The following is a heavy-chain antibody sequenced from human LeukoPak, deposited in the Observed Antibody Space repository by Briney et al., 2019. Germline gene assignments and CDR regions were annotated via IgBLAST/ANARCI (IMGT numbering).Heavy chain of an antibody. J-gene: IGHJ4*02. CDR1: GYTFTGYY. Sequence: GASVKVSCKASGYTFTGYYMHWVRQAPGQGPEWMGWINPNSGGTNYAQKFQGRVTMTRDTSISTAYMELSRLRSDDTAVYYCARVFIYCSGGSCYCDYWGQGTLVTVSS. CDR2: INPNSGGT. CDR3: ARVFIYCSGGSCYCDY. V-gene: IGHV1-2*02. D-gene: IGHD2-15*01.